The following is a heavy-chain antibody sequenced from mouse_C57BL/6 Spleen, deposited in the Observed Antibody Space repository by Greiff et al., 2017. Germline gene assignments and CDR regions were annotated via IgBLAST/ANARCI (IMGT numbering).Heavy chain of an antibody. Sequence: DVKLVESGGDLVKPGGSLKLSCAASGFTFSSYGMSWVRQTPDKRLEWVATISSGGSYTYYPDSVKGRFTISRDNAKNTLYLQMSSLKSEDTAMYYCARLYHDYDGGFAYWGQGTLVTVSA. CDR1: GFTFSSYG. V-gene: IGHV5-6*02. CDR3: ARLYHDYDGGFAY. CDR2: ISSGGSYT. J-gene: IGHJ3*01. D-gene: IGHD2-4*01.